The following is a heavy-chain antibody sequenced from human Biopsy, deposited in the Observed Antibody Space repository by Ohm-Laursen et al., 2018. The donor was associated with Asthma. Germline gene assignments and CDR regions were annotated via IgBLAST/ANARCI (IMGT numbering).Heavy chain of an antibody. J-gene: IGHJ3*02. V-gene: IGHV3-30*03. CDR2: VSSDGHNN. CDR3: ARQSGQEYGDSIPFDT. CDR1: GFVFSQCG. D-gene: IGHD3-22*01. Sequence: SLRLSCAAPGFVFSQCGMHWVRQGPGKGLEWVALVSSDGHNNYYEDSVKGRFTISRDNSRNRLYLQINSLTVEDSAVYFCARQSGQEYGDSIPFDTWGQGTKVAVSS.